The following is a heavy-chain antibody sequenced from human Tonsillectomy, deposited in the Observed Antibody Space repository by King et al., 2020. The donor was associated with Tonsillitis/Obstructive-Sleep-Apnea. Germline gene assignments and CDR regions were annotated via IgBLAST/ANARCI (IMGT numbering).Heavy chain of an antibody. CDR1: GFTFSGYA. J-gene: IGHJ4*02. D-gene: IGHD6-19*01. CDR2: ISGSGGST. Sequence: VQLVESGGGLVQPGGSLRLSCAASGFTFSGYAMSWVRQAPGKGLEWVSAISGSGGSTYYSDSVKGRFTISRDNSKNTLYLQMNSLRAEDTDVYYCAKNGQSSGWSFDYWGQGTLVTVSS. V-gene: IGHV3-23*04. CDR3: AKNGQSSGWSFDY.